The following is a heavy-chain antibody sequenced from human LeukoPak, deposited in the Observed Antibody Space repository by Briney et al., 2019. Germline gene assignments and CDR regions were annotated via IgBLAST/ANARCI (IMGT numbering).Heavy chain of an antibody. D-gene: IGHD6-13*01. CDR2: INPNSGGT. CDR1: GYTFTGYY. Sequence: GASVKVSCKASGYTFTGYYMHWVRQAPGQGLEWMGWINPNSGGTNYAQKFQGRVTMTRDTSISTAYMELSRLRSDDTAVYYCASIIAAAETPDEYYFDYWGQGTLVTVSS. CDR3: ASIIAAAETPDEYYFDY. J-gene: IGHJ4*02. V-gene: IGHV1-2*02.